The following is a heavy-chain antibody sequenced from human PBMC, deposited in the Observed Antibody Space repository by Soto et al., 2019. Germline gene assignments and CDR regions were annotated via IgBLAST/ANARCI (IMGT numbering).Heavy chain of an antibody. J-gene: IGHJ4*02. V-gene: IGHV4-39*01. D-gene: IGHD1-26*01. CDR1: GGSITSNAYY. Sequence: SETLSLTCTVSGGSITSNAYYWGWIRQPPGKGLEWLGYIYYSGSASYNPSLKSRVTMSVDTSKNQFSLKLSSVTAADTAVYYCARRPKRGSYSWCFDYWGQGPLVTVSS. CDR2: IYYSGSA. CDR3: ARRPKRGSYSWCFDY.